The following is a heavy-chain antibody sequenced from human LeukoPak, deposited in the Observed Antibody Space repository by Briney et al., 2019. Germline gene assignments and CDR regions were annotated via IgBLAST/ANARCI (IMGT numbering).Heavy chain of an antibody. V-gene: IGHV4-59*01. Sequence: PSETLSLTCTVSGGSISSYYWSWIRQPPGKGLEWIGYIYYSGSTNYNPSLKSRVTISVDPSKNQFSLKLSSVTAADTAVYYCARLGIFEYYDILTGELGGDYWGQGTLVTVSS. CDR2: IYYSGST. D-gene: IGHD3-9*01. CDR3: ARLGIFEYYDILTGELGGDY. J-gene: IGHJ4*02. CDR1: GGSISSYY.